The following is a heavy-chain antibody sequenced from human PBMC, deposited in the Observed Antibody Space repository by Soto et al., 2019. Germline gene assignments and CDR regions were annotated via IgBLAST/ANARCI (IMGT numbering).Heavy chain of an antibody. CDR2: IYPGYST. V-gene: IGHV3-53*02. J-gene: IGHJ4*02. CDR1: GFTVDNNY. D-gene: IGHD6-13*01. CDR3: ARAGTSSSWNYFNY. Sequence: EVQLVETGGGLIQPGGSLRLSCAASGFTVDNNYMSWVRQAPGKGLEWVSIIYPGYSTYYADSVKGRFTISRDNSKNTLYLQMNSLRAEDTAVYYCARAGTSSSWNYFNYWSQGTLVTVSS.